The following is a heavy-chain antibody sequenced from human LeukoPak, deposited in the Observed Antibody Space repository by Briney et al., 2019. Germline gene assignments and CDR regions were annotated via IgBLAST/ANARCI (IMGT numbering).Heavy chain of an antibody. V-gene: IGHV3-7*01. D-gene: IGHD3-10*01. CDR1: GFTFSSYW. Sequence: GGSLRLSCAASGFTFSSYWMSWVRQAPGKGLDWVANIKQDGSEKYYVDSVKGRFTISRDNAKNSLYLQMNSLRAEDTAVYYCARPPLYGSESYYFDYWGQGTLVTVSS. CDR3: ARPPLYGSESYYFDY. CDR2: IKQDGSEK. J-gene: IGHJ4*02.